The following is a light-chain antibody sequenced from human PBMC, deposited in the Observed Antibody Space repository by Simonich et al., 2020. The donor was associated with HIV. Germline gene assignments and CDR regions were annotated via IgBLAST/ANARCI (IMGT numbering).Light chain of an antibody. J-gene: IGKJ2*01. CDR3: QQYNNWPPGYT. Sequence: EIVMTPSLATLAVSPGERATLSCRASQSVSSNLAWYQQKTGLAPSLLIYGASSSATCVPARFSGSGSGTEFTLTISSMQSEDFAIYYCQQYNNWPPGYTFGQGTKLEIK. V-gene: IGKV3-15*01. CDR1: QSVSSN. CDR2: GAS.